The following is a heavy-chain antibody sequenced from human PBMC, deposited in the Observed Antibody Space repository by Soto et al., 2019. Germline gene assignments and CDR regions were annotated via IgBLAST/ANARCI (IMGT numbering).Heavy chain of an antibody. D-gene: IGHD3-22*01. CDR1: GFTFSSYA. Sequence: GGSLRLSCAASGFTFSSYAMSWVRQAPGKGLEWVSAISGSGGNTYYADSVKGRFTISRDNSKNTLFLQMNSLRAEDTALYFCAKEMGDYYDSSGSWFDPWGQGTLVTVSS. CDR3: AKEMGDYYDSSGSWFDP. J-gene: IGHJ5*02. V-gene: IGHV3-23*01. CDR2: ISGSGGNT.